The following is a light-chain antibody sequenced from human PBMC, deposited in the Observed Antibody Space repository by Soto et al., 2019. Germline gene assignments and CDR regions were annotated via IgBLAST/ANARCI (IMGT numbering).Light chain of an antibody. CDR1: QSISSW. J-gene: IGKJ4*01. CDR2: DAS. CDR3: HQRSNWPLT. V-gene: IGKV1-5*01. Sequence: DIQMTQSPSTLSASVGDRVTITCRASQSISSWLAWYQQKPGKAPKLLIYDASSLESGVPSRFSGSGSGTEFTLTISSLEPGDFAVYYCHQRSNWPLTFGGGTKLEIK.